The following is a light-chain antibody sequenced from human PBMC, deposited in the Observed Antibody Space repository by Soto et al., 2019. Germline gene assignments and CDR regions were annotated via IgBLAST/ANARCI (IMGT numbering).Light chain of an antibody. J-gene: IGLJ1*01. Sequence: QSALTQPRSVSGSPGQSVTISCTGTSSNVGNYNYVSWYQQHPGKAPKLIIYEVNNRPSGVSNRFSGSKSDNTASLTISGLQAEDEADYYCSSYTTVNTLVSFGTGTKLTVL. CDR2: EVN. CDR1: SSNVGNYNY. V-gene: IGLV2-14*01. CDR3: SSYTTVNTLVS.